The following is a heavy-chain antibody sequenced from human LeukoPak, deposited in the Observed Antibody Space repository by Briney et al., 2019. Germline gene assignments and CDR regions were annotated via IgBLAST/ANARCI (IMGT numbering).Heavy chain of an antibody. CDR1: GGSISSGNW. CDR2: VYHSGST. D-gene: IGHD6-19*01. J-gene: IGHJ4*02. Sequence: PSGTQSLTCAVSGGSISSGNWWSWVRQPPGKGLEWIGEVYHSGSTNYNPSLKSRVTISVDKSKNQFSLNLSSVTAADTAVYYCARRRAVAGNGSYWGQGTLVTVSS. V-gene: IGHV4-4*02. CDR3: ARRRAVAGNGSY.